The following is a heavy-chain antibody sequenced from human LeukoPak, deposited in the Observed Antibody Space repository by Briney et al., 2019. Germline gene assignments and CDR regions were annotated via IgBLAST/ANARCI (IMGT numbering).Heavy chain of an antibody. D-gene: IGHD1-26*01. J-gene: IGHJ4*02. V-gene: IGHV3-66*01. Sequence: GGSLRLSCAASGLTVSSNYMSWVRQAPGKGLEWVSVIYSGGSTYYADSVKGRFTISRDNSKNTLYLQMNSLRAEDTAVYYCARDRVSWSSLLDYWVQGTLVTVSS. CDR1: GLTVSSNY. CDR2: IYSGGST. CDR3: ARDRVSWSSLLDY.